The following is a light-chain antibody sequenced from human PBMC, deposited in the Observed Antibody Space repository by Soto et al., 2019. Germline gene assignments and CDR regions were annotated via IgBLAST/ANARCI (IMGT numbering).Light chain of an antibody. V-gene: IGLV2-8*01. CDR2: DVN. CDR3: RSHAGSNNPFV. CDR1: SGDVGGYNY. Sequence: QSALTQPPSASGSPGQSVTISCTGTSGDVGGYNYVSWYQQHPGKAPKLMIYDVNKRPSGVPDRFSGSKSGNTASLTVSGLPAEDVAGYYYRSHAGSNNPFVFGTGTKLTVL. J-gene: IGLJ1*01.